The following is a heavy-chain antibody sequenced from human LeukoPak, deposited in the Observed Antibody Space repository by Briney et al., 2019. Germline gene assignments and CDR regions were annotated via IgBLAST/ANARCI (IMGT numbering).Heavy chain of an antibody. Sequence: GGSLRLSCSASGFTFSSYGMHWVRQAPGKGLEWVAVIWCDGTNKYYTDSVKGRFTISRDNSKNTLYLQMNSLRAEDTAVYYCAKDLAGSGSYSFDYWGQGTLVTVSS. V-gene: IGHV3-33*06. CDR1: GFTFSSYG. CDR3: AKDLAGSGSYSFDY. J-gene: IGHJ4*02. D-gene: IGHD1-26*01. CDR2: IWCDGTNK.